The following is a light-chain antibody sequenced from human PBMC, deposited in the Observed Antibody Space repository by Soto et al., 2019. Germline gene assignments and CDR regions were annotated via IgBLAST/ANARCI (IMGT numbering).Light chain of an antibody. CDR2: GAS. CDR3: QQYGSSPWT. Sequence: EVVLTQSPGTLSLSPGDRATLSCGASQSVTSNYIAWYQQKPGQAPRLLIYGASSRATGIPDRFTGSGSGTDFTLTITRLEPEDFAVYHCQQYGSSPWTFGQGTKVEIK. V-gene: IGKV3-20*01. CDR1: QSVTSNY. J-gene: IGKJ1*01.